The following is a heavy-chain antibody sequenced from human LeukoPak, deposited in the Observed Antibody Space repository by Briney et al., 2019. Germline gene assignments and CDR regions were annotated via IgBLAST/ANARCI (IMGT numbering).Heavy chain of an antibody. CDR3: ASGIRAFDN. CDR2: IRYDGSNK. Sequence: GGSLRLSCVASGFTFSSYGMHWVRQAPGKGLEWVSFIRYDGSNKYYADSVKGRCTISRDNSKNTLYLQMNSLRGEDTAVYYCASGIRAFDNWGQGTLVTVSA. CDR1: GFTFSSYG. V-gene: IGHV3-30*02. J-gene: IGHJ4*02. D-gene: IGHD1-26*01.